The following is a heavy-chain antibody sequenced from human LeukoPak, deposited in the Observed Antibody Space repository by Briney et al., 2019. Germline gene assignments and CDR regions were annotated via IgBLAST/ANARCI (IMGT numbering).Heavy chain of an antibody. CDR1: GFTFSSYA. CDR3: AKGTAAGQDYYGMDV. D-gene: IGHD6-13*01. J-gene: IGHJ6*02. V-gene: IGHV3-23*01. Sequence: GSLRLSCAASGFTFSSYAMSWVRQAPGKGLEWVSAISGSGGSTYYADSVKGRFTISRDNSKNTLYLQMNSLRAEDTAVYYCAKGTAAGQDYYGMDVWGQGTTVTVSS. CDR2: ISGSGGST.